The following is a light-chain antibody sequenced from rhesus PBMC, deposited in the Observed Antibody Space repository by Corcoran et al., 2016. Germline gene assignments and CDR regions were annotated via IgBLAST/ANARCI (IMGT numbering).Light chain of an antibody. CDR2: GAS. J-gene: IGKJ4*01. CDR3: QQESNWST. CDR1: QSVSSS. Sequence: EIVMTQSPATLSLSPGERATLSCRASQSVSSSLAWYQQKPGQAPRTLNYGASNRVTGIPDRFSGSGSGTDFTLTISSLEPEDVAVYFCQQESNWSTFGGGTKVEIK. V-gene: IGKV3-17*01.